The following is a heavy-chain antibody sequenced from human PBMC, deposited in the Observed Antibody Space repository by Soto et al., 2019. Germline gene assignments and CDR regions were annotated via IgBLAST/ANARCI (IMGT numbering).Heavy chain of an antibody. J-gene: IGHJ4*02. V-gene: IGHV1-69*02. CDR2: IIPILGIA. D-gene: IGHD2-2*01. CDR3: ARSCSSTSCYGGDDY. CDR1: GGTFSSYT. Sequence: SVEVSCKASGGTFSSYTISWVRQAPGQGLELMGRIIPILGIANYAQKFQGRVTITADKSTSTAYMVLSSLRSDYTALYYCARSCSSTSCYGGDDYWGQGTLVTVSS.